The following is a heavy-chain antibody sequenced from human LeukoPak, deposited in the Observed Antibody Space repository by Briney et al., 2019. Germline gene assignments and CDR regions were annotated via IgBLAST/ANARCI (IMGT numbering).Heavy chain of an antibody. J-gene: IGHJ4*02. Sequence: GASVKVSCKASGGTFSSCAISWVRQAPGQGLEWMGRIIPIFGTANYAQKFQGRVTITTDESTSTAYMELSSLRSEDTAVYYCARGDGVVTRYYFDYWGQGTLVTVSS. CDR1: GGTFSSCA. CDR3: ARGDGVVTRYYFDY. CDR2: IIPIFGTA. D-gene: IGHD3-3*01. V-gene: IGHV1-69*05.